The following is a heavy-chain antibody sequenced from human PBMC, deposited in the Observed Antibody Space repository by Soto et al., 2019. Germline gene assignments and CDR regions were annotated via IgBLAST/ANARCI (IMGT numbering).Heavy chain of an antibody. J-gene: IGHJ5*01. CDR1: GFTVSNTG. D-gene: IGHD6-13*01. CDR2: ISHDGFSQ. V-gene: IGHV3-30*18. Sequence: VQLVESGGGVVQRGTSLRLSCVVSGFTVSNTGVHWVRQAPGKGLEWVAMISHDGFSQHYVDSVRGRFTISRDNSKNTLYLQMDSLRPEDTSVYYCAKDWGSSGWSNWFDSWGQGTLVIVSS. CDR3: AKDWGSSGWSNWFDS.